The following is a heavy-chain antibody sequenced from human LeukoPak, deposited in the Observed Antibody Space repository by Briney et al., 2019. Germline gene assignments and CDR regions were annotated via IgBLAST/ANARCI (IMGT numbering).Heavy chain of an antibody. CDR2: ISSSGSAI. V-gene: IGHV3-11*01. D-gene: IGHD5-12*01. CDR3: ARDRIVATRADAFDI. CDR1: GFTFSDYY. J-gene: IGHJ3*02. Sequence: GGSLRLSCAASGFTFSDYYMSWIRQAPGKGLEWVSYISSSGSAIYYADSVKGRFTISRDNAKNSLYLQLNSLRAEDTAVYYCARDRIVATRADAFDIWGQGTMVTVS.